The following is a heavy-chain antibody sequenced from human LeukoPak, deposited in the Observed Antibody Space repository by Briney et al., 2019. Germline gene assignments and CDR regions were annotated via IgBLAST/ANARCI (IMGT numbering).Heavy chain of an antibody. J-gene: IGHJ6*03. V-gene: IGHV4-39*01. Sequence: PSETLSLTCTVSGGSISSSSYYWGWLRQPPGKGLEWIGSIYYSGSTYYNPSLKSGVTISVNTSKNQFSLKLSSVTAADTAVYYCARHVRFLEWLSPGHYYYYMDVWGKGTTVTVSS. CDR3: ARHVRFLEWLSPGHYYYYMDV. CDR1: GGSISSSSYY. D-gene: IGHD3-3*01. CDR2: IYYSGST.